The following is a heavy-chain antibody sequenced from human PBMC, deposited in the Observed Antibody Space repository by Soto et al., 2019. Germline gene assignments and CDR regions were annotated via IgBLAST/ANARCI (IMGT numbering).Heavy chain of an antibody. CDR3: PRVTGGHDSGGNYMDV. V-gene: IGHV1-69*08. CDR1: GGTLSSYS. Sequence: QVQLVQSGPEVKKPGSSVKVACKTSGGTLSSYSISWVRQAPGQGLVWVGRIITFVGKANVAQQFQGRVTITADRSTDTTYMELRRLTSDDTAVYYCPRVTGGHDSGGNYMDVWGTGTTVTVSS. CDR2: IITFVGKA. J-gene: IGHJ6*03. D-gene: IGHD5-12*01.